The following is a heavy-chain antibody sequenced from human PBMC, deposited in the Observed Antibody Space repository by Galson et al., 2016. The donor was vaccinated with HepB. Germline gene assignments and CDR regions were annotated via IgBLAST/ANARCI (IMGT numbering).Heavy chain of an antibody. D-gene: IGHD3-16*01. CDR3: ARAGYYDESGYHTGRDY. CDR1: GYTFKTYA. V-gene: IGHV1-3*01. Sequence: SVKVSCKASGYTFKTYAFHWVRQAPGQGLECMGWINAGNGITKSSQNFQGRVTITRDTTASTVYMELSSLRPDDTAVYYCARAGYYDESGYHTGRDYWGQGTLVTVSS. J-gene: IGHJ4*02. CDR2: INAGNGIT.